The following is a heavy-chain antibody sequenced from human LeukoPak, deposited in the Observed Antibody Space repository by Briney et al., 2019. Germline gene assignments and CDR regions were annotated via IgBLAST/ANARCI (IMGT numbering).Heavy chain of an antibody. D-gene: IGHD5-12*01. Sequence: GGSRRLSCAASGFTFDDFGMGWVRQPQGRGLGWVFAIKWNGGSTGYADSVKGRFTISRDNAKNSLYLQMNSLRAEDTALYYCAGSKGYSGYAPTDYWGQGTLVTVSS. CDR2: IKWNGGST. CDR1: GFTFDDFG. CDR3: AGSKGYSGYAPTDY. V-gene: IGHV3-20*04. J-gene: IGHJ4*02.